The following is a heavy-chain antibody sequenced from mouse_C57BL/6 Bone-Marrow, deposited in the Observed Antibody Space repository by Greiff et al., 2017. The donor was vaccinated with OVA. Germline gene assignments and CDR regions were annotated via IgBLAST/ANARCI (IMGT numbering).Heavy chain of an antibody. V-gene: IGHV7-1*01. J-gene: IGHJ1*03. Sequence: EVQLVESGGGLVQSGRSLRLSCATSGFTFSDFYMEWVRQAPGKGLEWIAASRNKANDYTTEYSASVKGRFIVSRDTSQSILYLQMNALRAEDTAIYYCARDANYSNYGWYFDVWGTGTTVTVSS. CDR3: ARDANYSNYGWYFDV. CDR2: SRNKANDYTT. D-gene: IGHD2-5*01. CDR1: GFTFSDFY.